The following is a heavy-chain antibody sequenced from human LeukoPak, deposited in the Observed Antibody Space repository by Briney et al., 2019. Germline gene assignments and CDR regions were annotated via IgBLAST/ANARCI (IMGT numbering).Heavy chain of an antibody. CDR2: ISWNIGRI. CDR3: ALVIGTNFDY. Sequence: RRSLRISCAVSGFTLADYAMPWVRDAPGTGLEWVSGISWNIGRIGYAASLKGRFTISRDNAKNSLYLQMNSLRAEDTALYYCALVIGTNFDYWGQGTLVTVSS. D-gene: IGHD2-21*01. V-gene: IGHV3-9*01. J-gene: IGHJ4*02. CDR1: GFTLADYA.